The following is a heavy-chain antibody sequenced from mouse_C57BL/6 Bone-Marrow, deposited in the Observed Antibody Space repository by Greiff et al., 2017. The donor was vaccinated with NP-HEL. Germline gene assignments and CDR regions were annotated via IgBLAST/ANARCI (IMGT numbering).Heavy chain of an antibody. V-gene: IGHV14-1*01. CDR2: LDPEDGDT. J-gene: IGHJ3*01. Sequence: EVQLQQSGAELVRPGASVKLSCTASGFNIKDYYMHWVKQRPEQGLEWIGRLDPEDGDTEYAPKFQGKATMTADTSSNTAYLQLSSLTSEDTAVYYCTTGGYGYDVGPWFAYWGQGTLVTVSA. CDR1: GFNIKDYY. D-gene: IGHD2-2*01. CDR3: TTGGYGYDVGPWFAY.